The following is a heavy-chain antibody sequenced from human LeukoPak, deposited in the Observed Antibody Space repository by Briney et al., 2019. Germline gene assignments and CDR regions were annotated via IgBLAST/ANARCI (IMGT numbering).Heavy chain of an antibody. CDR2: ISAYNGNT. V-gene: IGHV1-18*01. J-gene: IGHJ4*02. CDR1: GYTFTIYG. D-gene: IGHD3-9*01. Sequence: ASVKLSCKASGYTFTIYGISWVRQAPGQGLEWMGWISAYNGNTNYAQKLQGRVTMTTDTSTSTTYMELRSLRSDDTAVYYCARDRPFYDILTGYYTSDYWGQGTLVTVSS. CDR3: ARDRPFYDILTGYYTSDY.